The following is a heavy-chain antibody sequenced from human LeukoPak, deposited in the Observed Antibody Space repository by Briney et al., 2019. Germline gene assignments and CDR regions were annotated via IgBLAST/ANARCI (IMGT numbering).Heavy chain of an antibody. J-gene: IGHJ4*02. CDR1: GFTFSDYY. CDR2: ISSSGSTI. CDR3: AKRGAEVGATVAPGDY. D-gene: IGHD1-26*01. V-gene: IGHV3-11*01. Sequence: QPGGSLRLSCAASGFTFSDYYMSWIRQAPGKGLEWVSYISSSGSTIYYADSVKGRFTISRDNAKNSLYLQMNSLRAEDTAVYYCAKRGAEVGATVAPGDYWGQGTLVTVSS.